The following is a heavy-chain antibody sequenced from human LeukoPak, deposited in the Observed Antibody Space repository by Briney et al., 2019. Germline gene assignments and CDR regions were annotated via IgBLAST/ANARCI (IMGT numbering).Heavy chain of an antibody. D-gene: IGHD6-13*01. CDR3: ARRAAALDH. CDR2: FHHSGNT. Sequence: SETLSLTCTVSGASISRYYWSWIRQPPGKGLEWIGYFHHSGNTNYNPSLSSRITMSVDTSKNQFSLKLNSVTAADTAIYYCARRAAALDHWGQGTLVTVSS. V-gene: IGHV4-59*08. CDR1: GASISRYY. J-gene: IGHJ4*02.